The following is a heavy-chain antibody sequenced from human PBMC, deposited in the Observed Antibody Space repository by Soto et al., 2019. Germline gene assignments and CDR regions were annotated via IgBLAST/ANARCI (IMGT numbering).Heavy chain of an antibody. Sequence: QVQLQESGPGLVKPSETLSLTCTVSGGSISSYYWSWIRQPPGKGLEWIGYIYYSGSTNYNPSLEGRVTISVNTSKNQFSLKLSSVTAADTAVYYCARCITRVRGVSEYWFDPWGQGTLVTVSS. CDR3: ARCITRVRGVSEYWFDP. CDR2: IYYSGST. D-gene: IGHD3-10*01. V-gene: IGHV4-59*01. J-gene: IGHJ5*02. CDR1: GGSISSYY.